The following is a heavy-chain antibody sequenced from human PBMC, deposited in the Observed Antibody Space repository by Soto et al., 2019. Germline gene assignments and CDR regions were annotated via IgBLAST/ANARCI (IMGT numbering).Heavy chain of an antibody. Sequence: SETLSLTCAVYGGSFSGYYWSWIRQPPGEGLEWIGEINHSGSTNYNPSLKSRVTISVDTSKNQFSLKLSSVTAADTAVYYCARDSGTYYDFWSGTRGNWFDPWGQGTLVTVSS. J-gene: IGHJ5*02. CDR1: GGSFSGYY. D-gene: IGHD3-3*01. CDR3: ARDSGTYYDFWSGTRGNWFDP. V-gene: IGHV4-34*01. CDR2: INHSGST.